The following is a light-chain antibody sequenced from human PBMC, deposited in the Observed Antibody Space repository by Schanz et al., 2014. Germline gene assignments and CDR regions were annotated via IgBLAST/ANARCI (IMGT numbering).Light chain of an antibody. V-gene: IGKV4-1*01. CDR1: QSVLYSSNNKNY. CDR2: WAS. CDR3: QQCYSTPALT. Sequence: DIVMTQSPDSLAVSLGERATINCKSSQSVLYSSNNKNYLAWYQQKRGQPPKLLMYWASTRESGVPDRFSGSGSGTDFTLTISSLQAEDVAVYYCQQCYSTPALTFGGGTKVEIK. J-gene: IGKJ4*01.